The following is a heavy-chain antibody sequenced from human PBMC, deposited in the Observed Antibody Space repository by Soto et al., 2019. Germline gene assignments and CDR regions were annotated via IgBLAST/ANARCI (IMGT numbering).Heavy chain of an antibody. D-gene: IGHD3-16*01. V-gene: IGHV4-59*01. J-gene: IGHJ4*02. CDR2: IYFNGNT. Sequence: SETLSLTCTVSAASFSKYYWTWIRQPPGKGLEWIGYIYFNGNTKYNPSLEARLTISIDTSKKEFSLKLTSVTAADAAVYYCASVTFGGIVLAHWGQGTLVTVSS. CDR3: ASVTFGGIVLAH. CDR1: AASFSKYY.